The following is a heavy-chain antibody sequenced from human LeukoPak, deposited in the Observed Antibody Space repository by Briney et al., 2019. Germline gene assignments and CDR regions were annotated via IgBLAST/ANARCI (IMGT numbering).Heavy chain of an antibody. V-gene: IGHV3-23*01. J-gene: IGHJ4*02. D-gene: IGHD7-27*01. CDR3: AKDGGLWVSAHWGDS. CDR1: GFTFSSYT. CDR2: ITISDGNT. Sequence: GGSLRLSCAASGFTFSSYTMSWVRQAPGKGLEWVSTITISDGNTYYADSVKGRFTVSRDNSKNTLFLQMSSLRAEDTAVYYCAKDGGLWVSAHWGDSWGRGTLVTVSS.